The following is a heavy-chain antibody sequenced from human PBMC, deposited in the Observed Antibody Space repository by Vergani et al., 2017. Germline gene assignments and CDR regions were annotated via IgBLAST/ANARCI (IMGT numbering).Heavy chain of an antibody. V-gene: IGHV4-61*10. Sequence: QVQLQESGPGLVQPSETLSLTCTVSGGSVSSGSYYWSWIRQPAGKGLEWIGYIYYSGSTNYNPSLKSRVTISVDTSKNQFSLKLSSVPAADTAVYYCARDLVAAAGTQWFDPWGQGTLVTVSS. CDR3: ARDLVAAAGTQWFDP. J-gene: IGHJ5*02. D-gene: IGHD6-13*01. CDR1: GGSVSSGSYY. CDR2: IYYSGST.